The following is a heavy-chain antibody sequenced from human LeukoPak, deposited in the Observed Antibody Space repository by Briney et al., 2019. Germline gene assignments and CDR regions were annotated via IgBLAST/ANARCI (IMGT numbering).Heavy chain of an antibody. CDR3: ARGAVSFPFDY. CDR1: GYTLTELS. D-gene: IGHD2/OR15-2a*01. V-gene: IGHV1-24*01. CDR2: FDPEDGET. Sequence: ASVKVSCKVSGYTLTELSMHWVRQAPGKGLEWMGGFDPEDGETIYAQKFQGRVTMTRDTSISTAYMELSRLRSDDTAVYYCARGAVSFPFDYWGQGTLVTVSS. J-gene: IGHJ4*02.